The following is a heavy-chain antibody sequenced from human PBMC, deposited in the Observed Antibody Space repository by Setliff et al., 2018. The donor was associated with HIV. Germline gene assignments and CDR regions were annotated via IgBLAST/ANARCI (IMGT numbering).Heavy chain of an antibody. CDR1: GGSITGYY. CDR3: GGNGYYSIDY. J-gene: IGHJ4*02. V-gene: IGHV4-59*12. Sequence: SETLSLTCTVSGGSITGYYWSWIRQPPGKGMEWIGYIYYNGSTHYNPSLQSRVTISVDKSKSQFSLKLNSVTAADTAVYYCGGNGYYSIDYWGQGTLVTVSS. CDR2: IYYNGST. D-gene: IGHD3-22*01.